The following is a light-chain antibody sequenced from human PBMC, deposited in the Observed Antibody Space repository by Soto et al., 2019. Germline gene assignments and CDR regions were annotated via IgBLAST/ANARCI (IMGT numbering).Light chain of an antibody. Sequence: QSVLTQPASVSGSPGQSITISCTGTSSDVGGYNFVSWYQQHPGKAAKFIIYQVSHRPSGVSSRFSGSKSGNTASLTISGLRAEDEVDYYCTSFTSKSTYVFGSGTKVNVL. CDR2: QVS. V-gene: IGLV2-14*01. J-gene: IGLJ1*01. CDR1: SSDVGGYNF. CDR3: TSFTSKSTYV.